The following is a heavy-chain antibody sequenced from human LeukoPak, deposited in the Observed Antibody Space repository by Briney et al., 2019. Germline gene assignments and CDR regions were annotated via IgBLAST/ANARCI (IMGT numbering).Heavy chain of an antibody. J-gene: IGHJ3*02. D-gene: IGHD3-10*01. CDR3: ARDGMVRGVIIWDAFDI. CDR1: GFTFSNHA. CDR2: VTGDGDTT. V-gene: IGHV3-23*01. Sequence: GGSLRLSCAASGFTFSNHAMSWVRQAPGRGLEWVSTVTGDGDTTYYADSVRGRLSISRDNSKNTLSLQMNSLRADDTAMYYCARDGMVRGVIIWDAFDIWGQGTMVTVSS.